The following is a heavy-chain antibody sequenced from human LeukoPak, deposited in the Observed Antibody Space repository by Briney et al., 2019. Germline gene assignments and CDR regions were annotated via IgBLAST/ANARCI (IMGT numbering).Heavy chain of an antibody. V-gene: IGHV1-8*01. CDR2: MNPNSGNT. J-gene: IGHJ5*02. CDR1: GYTFTSYD. D-gene: IGHD1-1*01. Sequence: VASVKVSCMPSGYTFTSYDINWVRQATGQGLEWMGWMNPNSGNTGYAQKFQGRVTMTRNTSTSTAYMELSSLRSDDTAVYYCARGWASRTGFDPWGQGTLVTVSS. CDR3: ARGWASRTGFDP.